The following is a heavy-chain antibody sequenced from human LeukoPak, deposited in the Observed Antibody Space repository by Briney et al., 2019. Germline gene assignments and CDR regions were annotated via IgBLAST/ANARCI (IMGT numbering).Heavy chain of an antibody. Sequence: PSETLSLTCTVSGGSISSYYWSWIRQPPGKGLEWVGYIYYSGSTNYNPSLKSRVTLSVDPSKNQFSLKLSSVPAADTAVYYCARGPYDFWSGDAFDIWGQGTMVTVSS. CDR2: IYYSGST. CDR1: GGSISSYY. CDR3: ARGPYDFWSGDAFDI. D-gene: IGHD3-3*01. V-gene: IGHV4-59*01. J-gene: IGHJ3*02.